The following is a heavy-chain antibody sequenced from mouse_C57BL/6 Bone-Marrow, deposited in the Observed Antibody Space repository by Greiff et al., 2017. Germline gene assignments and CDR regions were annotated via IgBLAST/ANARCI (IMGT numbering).Heavy chain of an antibody. CDR1: GYTFTSHW. CDR3: ARSGLRYPAWFAY. CDR2: IHPNSGST. D-gene: IGHD1-1*01. J-gene: IGHJ3*01. V-gene: IGHV1-64*01. Sequence: QVQLQQPGAELVKPGASVKLSCKASGYTFTSHWMHWVKQRPGQGLEWIGMIHPNSGSTNYNEKFKSKATLTVDKSSSTAYMQLSSLTSEDSAVYYCARSGLRYPAWFAYWGQGTLVTVSA.